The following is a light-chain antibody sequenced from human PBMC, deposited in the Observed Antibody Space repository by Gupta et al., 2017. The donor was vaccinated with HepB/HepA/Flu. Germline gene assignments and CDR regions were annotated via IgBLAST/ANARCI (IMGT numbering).Light chain of an antibody. CDR1: SSDIGSNT. CDR3: AAWDDSLNGWV. CDR2: TNN. V-gene: IGLV1-44*01. Sequence: QSVLTQPPSASGTPGQTVLISCSGSSSDIGSNTVNWYLQFPGAAPKLLIYTNNHRPSGVPDRFSGSKSGTSASLAISGLQSEDEAHYYCAAWDDSLNGWVFGGGTKLTVL. J-gene: IGLJ3*02.